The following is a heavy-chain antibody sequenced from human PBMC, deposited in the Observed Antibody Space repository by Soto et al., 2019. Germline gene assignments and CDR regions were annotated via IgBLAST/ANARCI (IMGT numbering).Heavy chain of an antibody. J-gene: IGHJ4*02. V-gene: IGHV3-33*01. CDR1: GFTFSSFG. D-gene: IGHD1-26*01. Sequence: QVQVVESGGGVVQPGRSLRLSCAASGFTFSSFGMHWVRQAPGKGLEWVAVIWHDGENKYYADSANGRFTISRDNSKNTQYPQMNSLSAEDTAVYYCARDPGSDEDRDGWGQGTLVTVSS. CDR3: ARDPGSDEDRDG. CDR2: IWHDGENK.